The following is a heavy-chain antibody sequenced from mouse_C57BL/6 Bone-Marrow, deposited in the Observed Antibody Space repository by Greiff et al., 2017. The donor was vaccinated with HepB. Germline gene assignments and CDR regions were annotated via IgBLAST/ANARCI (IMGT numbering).Heavy chain of an antibody. CDR2: IDPSDSYT. J-gene: IGHJ3*01. Sequence: VQLPQSGAELVRPGTSVKLSCKASGYTFTSYWMHWVKQRPGQGLEWIGVIDPSDSYTNYNQKFKGKATLTVDTSSSTAYMQLSSLTSEDSAVYYCVLLAWFAYWGQGTLVTVSA. CDR1: GYTFTSYW. CDR3: VLLAWFAY. D-gene: IGHD1-1*01. V-gene: IGHV1-59*01.